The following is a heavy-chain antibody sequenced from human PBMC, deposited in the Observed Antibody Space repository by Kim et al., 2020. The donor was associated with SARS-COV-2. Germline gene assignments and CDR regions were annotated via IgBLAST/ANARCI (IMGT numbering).Heavy chain of an antibody. V-gene: IGHV3-48*02. Sequence: GSSGKGRFTITRDNATNSLYLHMNSLRDADTAVYYCARGGIQPWGYWGQGTLVTVSS. J-gene: IGHJ4*02. CDR3: ARGGIQPWGY. D-gene: IGHD5-18*01.